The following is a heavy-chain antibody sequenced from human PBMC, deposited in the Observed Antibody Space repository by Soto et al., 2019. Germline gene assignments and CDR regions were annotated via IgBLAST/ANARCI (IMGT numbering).Heavy chain of an antibody. D-gene: IGHD6-19*01. CDR3: ARTVPGSSGWYNAFDI. V-gene: IGHV5-51*01. Sequence: PGESLKISCKGSGYSFTSYWIGLVRQMPGKGLEWMGIIYPGDSDTRYSPSFQGQVTISADKSISTAYLQWSSLKASDTAMYYCARTVPGSSGWYNAFDIWGQGTMVTVSS. J-gene: IGHJ3*02. CDR2: IYPGDSDT. CDR1: GYSFTSYW.